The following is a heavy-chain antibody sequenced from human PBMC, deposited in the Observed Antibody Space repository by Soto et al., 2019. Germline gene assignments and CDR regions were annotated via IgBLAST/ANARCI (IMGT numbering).Heavy chain of an antibody. D-gene: IGHD1-7*01. CDR1: VYTFTSYG. Sequence: GXSVKASCKASVYTFTSYGISWVRQAPGQGLEWVGWISAYNGNTNYAQKLRGRVTMTTDTSTSTAYMELRSLRSDDPAVYYCARDGLTGTTKQAFYCYYGMDVWGQGTTVTVSS. V-gene: IGHV1-18*04. CDR2: ISAYNGNT. CDR3: ARDGLTGTTKQAFYCYYGMDV. J-gene: IGHJ6*02.